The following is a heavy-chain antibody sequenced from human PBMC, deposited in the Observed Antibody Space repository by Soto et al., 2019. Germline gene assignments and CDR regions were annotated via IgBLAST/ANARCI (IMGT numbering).Heavy chain of an antibody. J-gene: IGHJ6*02. V-gene: IGHV3-23*01. Sequence: PGGSLRLSCAASGFTFSSYAMIWVRQAPGKGLQWVSAISGGGGRTYYADSVKGRFTISRDNSKNTLYLQMNSLRAEDTAVYYCAKFLWVGELNYYFYGMDVWGQGTTVTVSS. CDR3: AKFLWVGELNYYFYGMDV. CDR1: GFTFSSYA. CDR2: ISGGGGRT. D-gene: IGHD3-10*01.